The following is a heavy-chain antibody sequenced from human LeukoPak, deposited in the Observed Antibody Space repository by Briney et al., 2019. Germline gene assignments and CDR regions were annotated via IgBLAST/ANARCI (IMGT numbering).Heavy chain of an antibody. CDR3: ARGLRNTILGGDYY. D-gene: IGHD3-3*01. CDR1: GFTFSTYE. Sequence: PSGFLRLSCTASGFTFSTYEMNWVRQAPGKGLEWVSHISGSGSNICYADSVKGRFTISRDNAKNSLYLQMNSLRAEDTAVYYCARGLRNTILGGDYYSGQGTLFTVSS. CDR2: ISGSGSNI. J-gene: IGHJ4*02. V-gene: IGHV3-48*03.